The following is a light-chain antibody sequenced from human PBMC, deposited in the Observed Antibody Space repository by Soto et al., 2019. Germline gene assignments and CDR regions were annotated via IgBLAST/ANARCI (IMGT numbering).Light chain of an antibody. Sequence: QSVLTQPRSVSASPGQSVTISCTGTSSDVGGYNHVSWYQQHPGKVPKLMIYDVSKRPSGAPDRCSGSKSGNTASLTISGLQAEDEADYYSLSYAGSYTYVFGTGSKGAVL. CDR2: DVS. V-gene: IGLV2-11*01. J-gene: IGLJ1*01. CDR3: LSYAGSYTYV. CDR1: SSDVGGYNH.